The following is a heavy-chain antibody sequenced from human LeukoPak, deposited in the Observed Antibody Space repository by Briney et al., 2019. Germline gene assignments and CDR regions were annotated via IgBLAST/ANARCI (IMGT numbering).Heavy chain of an antibody. Sequence: GGSLRLSCAASGFTVSSFSMNWVRQAPGKGLEWVSPISGSGGSTYYADSVKGRFTISRDNSENTLYLQMNSLRAEDTALYYCAKGVRGVFDYWGQGTLVTVSS. CDR2: ISGSGGST. D-gene: IGHD3-10*01. J-gene: IGHJ4*02. CDR3: AKGVRGVFDY. V-gene: IGHV3-23*01. CDR1: GFTVSSFS.